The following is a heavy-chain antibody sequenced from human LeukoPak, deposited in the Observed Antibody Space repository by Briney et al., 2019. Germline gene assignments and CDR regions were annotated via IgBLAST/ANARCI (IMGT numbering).Heavy chain of an antibody. D-gene: IGHD3-10*01. CDR3: ARGWRGSGSCYQVTRSFDY. J-gene: IGHJ4*02. CDR1: GGSFSGYY. Sequence: PSETLSLTCAVYGGSFSGYYWSWIRQPPGKALEWIGEINHSGSTNYNPSLKSRVTISVDTSKNQFSLKLSSVTAADTAVYYCARGWRGSGSCYQVTRSFDYWGQGTLVTVSS. CDR2: INHSGST. V-gene: IGHV4-34*01.